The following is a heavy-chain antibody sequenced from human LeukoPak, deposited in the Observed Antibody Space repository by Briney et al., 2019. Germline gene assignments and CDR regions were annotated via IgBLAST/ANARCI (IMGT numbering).Heavy chain of an antibody. Sequence: PGGSLRLSCAASGFTFSSYGMHWVRQAPGKGLEWVAVIWYDGSNKYYADSVKGRFTISRDNSKNTLYLQMNSLRAEDTAVYYCARMAGGYGSGSYYSLDYWGQGTLVTVSS. V-gene: IGHV3-33*01. CDR3: ARMAGGYGSGSYYSLDY. CDR2: IWYDGSNK. J-gene: IGHJ4*02. CDR1: GFTFSSYG. D-gene: IGHD3-10*01.